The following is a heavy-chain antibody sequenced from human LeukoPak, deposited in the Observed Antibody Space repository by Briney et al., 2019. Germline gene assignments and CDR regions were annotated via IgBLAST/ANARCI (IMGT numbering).Heavy chain of an antibody. CDR3: ARDTYYYGSGSYNLDY. V-gene: IGHV1-69*13. D-gene: IGHD3-10*01. CDR2: IIPIFGTA. CDR1: GGTFSSYA. J-gene: IGHJ4*02. Sequence: ASVKVSCKASGGTFSSYAISWVRQAPGQGREWMGGIIPIFGTANYAQKFQGRVTITADESTSTAYMELSSLRSEDTAVYYCARDTYYYGSGSYNLDYWGQGTLVTVSS.